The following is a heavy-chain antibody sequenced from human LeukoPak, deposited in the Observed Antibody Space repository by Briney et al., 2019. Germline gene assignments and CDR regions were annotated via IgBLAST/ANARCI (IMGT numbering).Heavy chain of an antibody. D-gene: IGHD5-18*01. Sequence: PGGSLRLSCAASGFTFSSYAMSWVRQAPGKGLEWVSYISSSGSTIYYADSVKGRFTISRDNPKNSLYLQMNSLRAEDTAVYYCARDSIQLWTYYFDYWGQGTLVTVSS. CDR3: ARDSIQLWTYYFDY. J-gene: IGHJ4*02. CDR1: GFTFSSYA. CDR2: ISSSGSTI. V-gene: IGHV3-48*03.